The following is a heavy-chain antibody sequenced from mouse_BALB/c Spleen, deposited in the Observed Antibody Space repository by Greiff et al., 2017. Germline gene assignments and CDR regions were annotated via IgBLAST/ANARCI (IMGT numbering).Heavy chain of an antibody. CDR2: ISSGGST. Sequence: EVNVVESGGGLVKPGGSLKLSCAASGFTFSSYAMSWVRQTPEKRLEWVASISSGGSTYYPDSVKGRFTISRDNARNILYLQMSSLRSEDTAMYYCARGGAYGYDGGFAYWGQGTLVTVSA. D-gene: IGHD2-2*01. V-gene: IGHV5-6-5*01. CDR1: GFTFSSYA. J-gene: IGHJ3*01. CDR3: ARGGAYGYDGGFAY.